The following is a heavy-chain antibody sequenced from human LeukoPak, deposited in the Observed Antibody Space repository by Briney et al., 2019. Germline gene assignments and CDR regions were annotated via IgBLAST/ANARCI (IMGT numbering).Heavy chain of an antibody. CDR1: GFTFSSYA. CDR3: AKDSIAAAGTDDY. V-gene: IGHV3-23*01. CDR2: ISGSGGST. Sequence: GGSLRLSCAASGFTFSSYAMSWVRQAPGKGLEWVSAISGSGGSTYYADSVKGRFSISRDNSKNTLYLQMNGLRAEDTAVYYCAKDSIAAAGTDDYWGQGTLVTVSS. D-gene: IGHD6-13*01. J-gene: IGHJ4*02.